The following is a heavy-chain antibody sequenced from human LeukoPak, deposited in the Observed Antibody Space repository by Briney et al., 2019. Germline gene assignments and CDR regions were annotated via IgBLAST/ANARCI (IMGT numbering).Heavy chain of an antibody. CDR3: ARDYRGPVDTAMVADY. CDR2: ISSSSSYI. D-gene: IGHD5-18*01. V-gene: IGHV3-21*01. CDR1: GFSFSDYT. J-gene: IGHJ4*02. Sequence: GGSLRLSCAASGFSFSDYTINWVRQAPGKGLEWVSDISSSSSYIYYADSVKGRFTISRDNAKSSLYLQMNSLRAEDTAVYYCARDYRGPVDTAMVADYWGQGTLVTVSS.